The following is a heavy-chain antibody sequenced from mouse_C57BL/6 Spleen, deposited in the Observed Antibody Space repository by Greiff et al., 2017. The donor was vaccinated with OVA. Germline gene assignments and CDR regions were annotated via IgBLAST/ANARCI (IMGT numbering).Heavy chain of an antibody. CDR2: INSDGGST. J-gene: IGHJ1*03. V-gene: IGHV5-2*03. CDR3: ARRGYGSSYWYFDV. Sequence: DVMLVASGGGLVQPGESLKLSCESNEYEFPSHDMSWVRKTPEKRLELVAAINSDGGSTYYPDTMERRFIISRDNTKKTLYLQMSSLRSEDTALYYCARRGYGSSYWYFDVWGTGTTVTVSS. D-gene: IGHD1-1*01. CDR1: EYEFPSHD.